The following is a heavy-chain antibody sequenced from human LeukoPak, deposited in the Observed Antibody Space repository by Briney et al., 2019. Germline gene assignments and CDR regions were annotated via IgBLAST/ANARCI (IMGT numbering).Heavy chain of an antibody. D-gene: IGHD1-26*01. CDR1: GGTFSSYA. J-gene: IGHJ4*02. CDR3: ASEGKWEPGYFDY. V-gene: IGHV1-69*13. CDR2: IIPIFGTA. Sequence: ASVKVSCKASGGTFSSYAISWVRQAPGQGLEWMGGIIPIFGTANYAQKFQGRVTITADESTSTAYMELSSLRSEDTAVYYCASEGKWEPGYFDYWGQGTLATVSS.